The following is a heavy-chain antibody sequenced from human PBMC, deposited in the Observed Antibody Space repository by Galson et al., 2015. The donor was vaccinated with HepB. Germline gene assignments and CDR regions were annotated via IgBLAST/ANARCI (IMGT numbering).Heavy chain of an antibody. J-gene: IGHJ4*02. CDR1: GFTFSSYA. CDR2: ISYDGSNK. Sequence: SLRLSCAASGFTFSSYAMHWVRQAPGKGLEWVAVISYDGSNKYYADSVKGRFTISRDNSKNTLYLQMNSLRAEDTAVYYCARDKGYYDSSVYYFSEFDYWGQGTLVTVSS. CDR3: ARDKGYYDSSVYYFSEFDY. V-gene: IGHV3-30-3*01. D-gene: IGHD3-22*01.